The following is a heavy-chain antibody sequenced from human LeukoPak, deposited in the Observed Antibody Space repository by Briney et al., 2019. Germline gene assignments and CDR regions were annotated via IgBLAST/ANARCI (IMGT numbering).Heavy chain of an antibody. V-gene: IGHV4-59*01. CDR3: ARFSSAGYSSSWYPARGFDY. Sequence: SETLSLTCTVSGGSISSYYWSWIRQPPGKGLEWIGYIYYSGSTNYNPSLKRRVTISVDTSKNQFSLKLSSVTAADTAVYYCARFSSAGYSSSWYPARGFDYWGQGTLVTVSS. J-gene: IGHJ4*02. CDR1: GGSISSYY. D-gene: IGHD6-13*01. CDR2: IYYSGST.